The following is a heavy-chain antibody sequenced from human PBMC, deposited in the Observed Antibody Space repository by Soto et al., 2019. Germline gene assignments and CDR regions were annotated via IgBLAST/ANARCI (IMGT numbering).Heavy chain of an antibody. D-gene: IGHD2-15*01. CDR1: GFMFSNFG. V-gene: IGHV3-33*01. CDR3: ARDEMGYCSGGSCYTPGGLDV. J-gene: IGHJ6*02. CDR2: IWHDGSNK. Sequence: GGSLRLCCTASGFMFSNFGMHWVRQAPGKGLEWVAVIWHDGSNKYFAESVKGRFTMSRDNAKDTLYLQMNSLRVEDTAVYYCARDEMGYCSGGSCYTPGGLDVWGLGTTVTVSS.